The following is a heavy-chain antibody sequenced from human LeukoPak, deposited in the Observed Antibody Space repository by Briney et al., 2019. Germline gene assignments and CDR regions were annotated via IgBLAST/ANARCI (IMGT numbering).Heavy chain of an antibody. CDR3: AKDPSLSYDSSGYYYHY. J-gene: IGHJ4*02. Sequence: PGGSLRLSCAASGFTFSSYAMSWVRQAPGKGLEWVSGISGSGGNTYYADSVKGRFTISRDNSKNTLYLQMNSLRAEDTAVYYCAKDPSLSYDSSGYYYHYWGPGNLVTVSS. D-gene: IGHD3-22*01. CDR2: ISGSGGNT. CDR1: GFTFSSYA. V-gene: IGHV3-23*01.